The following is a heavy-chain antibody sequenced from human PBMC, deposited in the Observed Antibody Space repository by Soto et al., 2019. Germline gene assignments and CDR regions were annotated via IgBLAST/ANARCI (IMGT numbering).Heavy chain of an antibody. V-gene: IGHV3-49*03. CDR1: GFTFGDYA. D-gene: IGHD1-26*01. CDR2: ITSKAYGGAT. J-gene: IGHJ4*02. Sequence: PGGSLRLSCTASGFTFGDYAMSWFRQAPGKGLEWVGFITSKAYGGATEYAASVKGRFTISRDDSKSIAYLQMNSLKTEDTAVYYCTRPRGSYPTYYFDYWGQGTLVTVSS. CDR3: TRPRGSYPTYYFDY.